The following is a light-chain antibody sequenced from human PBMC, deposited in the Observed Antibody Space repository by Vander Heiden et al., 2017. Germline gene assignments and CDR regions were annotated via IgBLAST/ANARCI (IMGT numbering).Light chain of an antibody. CDR2: STN. CDR3: VLDMGSGIKV. CDR1: SGSVSTSYY. J-gene: IGLJ2*01. V-gene: IGLV8-61*01. Sequence: TVVTPAPSFSVSPGGTVTLPCGLSSGSVSTSYYPIWYQQTPGQAPRTLIYSTNTRSSGVPDRFSGSIRGNKAALTITGAQADEESDYYGVLDMGSGIKVFGGGTKLTVL.